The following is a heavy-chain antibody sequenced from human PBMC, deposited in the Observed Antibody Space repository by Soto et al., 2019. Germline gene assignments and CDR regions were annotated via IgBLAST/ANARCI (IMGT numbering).Heavy chain of an antibody. V-gene: IGHV4-39*01. CDR2: IYYSGST. J-gene: IGHJ4*02. CDR3: ARQRIMITFGGVIPYYFDY. CDR1: GGSISSSSYY. D-gene: IGHD3-16*02. Sequence: QLQLQESGPGLVKPSETLSLTCTVSGGSISSSSYYWGWIRQPPGKGLEWIGSIYYSGSTCYNPSLKSRVTISVDTSKNQFSLKLSSVTAADTAVYYCARQRIMITFGGVIPYYFDYWGQGTLVTVSS.